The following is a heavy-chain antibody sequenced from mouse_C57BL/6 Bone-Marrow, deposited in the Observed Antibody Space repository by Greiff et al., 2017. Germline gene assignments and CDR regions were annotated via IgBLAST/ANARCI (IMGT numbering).Heavy chain of an antibody. CDR1: GYTFTSYW. V-gene: IGHV1-53*01. J-gene: IGHJ3*01. CDR2: INPSNGGT. D-gene: IGHD1-1*01. Sequence: VQLQQPGTELVKPGASVKLSCKASGYTFTSYWMHWVKQRPGQGLEWIGNINPSNGGTNYNEKFKSKATLTVDKSSSTAYMQLSSRTSEDSSVYYCARKGVCGKGAWFAYWGQGTLVTVSA. CDR3: ARKGVCGKGAWFAY.